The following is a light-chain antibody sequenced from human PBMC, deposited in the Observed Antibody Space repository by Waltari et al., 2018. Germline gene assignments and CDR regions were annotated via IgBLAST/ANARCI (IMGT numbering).Light chain of an antibody. Sequence: EILLTQSPATLSLSPGERATLSCRASHSVSRYLAWYQQRPGQAPRLLIFDVSFRATGIPARFSGRGSETDFTLTISSLEPEDCAVYYCQQRSNWPLTFGGGTKVEIK. CDR1: HSVSRY. J-gene: IGKJ4*01. CDR3: QQRSNWPLT. V-gene: IGKV3-11*01. CDR2: DVS.